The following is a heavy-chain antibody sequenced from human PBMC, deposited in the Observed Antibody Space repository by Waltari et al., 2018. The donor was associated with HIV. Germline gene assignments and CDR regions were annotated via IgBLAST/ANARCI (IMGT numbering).Heavy chain of an antibody. CDR3: ARAPTVTTLHFDY. CDR2: IYYSGST. Sequence: QVQLQESGPGLVKPSETLSLTCTVSGGSISSYYWSWIRQPPGKGLEWIGYIYYSGSTNYNPSRKSRVTISVDTSKNQFSLKLSSVTAADTAVYYCARAPTVTTLHFDYWGQGTLVTVSS. J-gene: IGHJ4*02. V-gene: IGHV4-59*01. CDR1: GGSISSYY. D-gene: IGHD4-17*01.